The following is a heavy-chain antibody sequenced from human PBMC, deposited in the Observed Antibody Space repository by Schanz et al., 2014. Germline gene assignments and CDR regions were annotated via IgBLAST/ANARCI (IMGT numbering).Heavy chain of an antibody. D-gene: IGHD6-13*01. CDR3: ATASSPVREAGAGSSFHL. V-gene: IGHV3-15*01. CDR2: IKSKTDGETT. J-gene: IGHJ5*02. Sequence: EVQLVESGGGLVKPGGSLRLSCATSGLTFTSACMSWVRQAPGKGLEWLGRIKSKTDGETTDYAAPVKGRFSISRDDSQSTLYLQMNSLKIEDTAVYYCATASSPVREAGAGSSFHLWGQGTLVTVSP. CDR1: GLTFTSAC.